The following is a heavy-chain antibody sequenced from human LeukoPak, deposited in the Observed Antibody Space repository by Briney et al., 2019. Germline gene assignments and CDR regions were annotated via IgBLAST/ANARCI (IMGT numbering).Heavy chain of an antibody. V-gene: IGHV4-4*02. J-gene: IGHJ3*02. D-gene: IGHD1-7*01. CDR2: INHSGST. Sequence: SGTLSLTCAVSGGSISSSNWWSWVRQPPGKGLEWIGEINHSGSTNYNPSLKSRVTISVDTSKNQFSLKLSSVTAADTAVYYCARQELHDAFDIWGQGTMVTVSS. CDR1: GGSISSSNW. CDR3: ARQELHDAFDI.